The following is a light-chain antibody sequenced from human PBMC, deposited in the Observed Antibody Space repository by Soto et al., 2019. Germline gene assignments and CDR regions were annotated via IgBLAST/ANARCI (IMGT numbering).Light chain of an antibody. CDR3: SSYTSSSTSYV. CDR1: SSDVGGYNY. J-gene: IGLJ1*01. CDR2: DVS. V-gene: IGLV2-14*01. Sequence: QSVLTQPASVSGSPGQSITISCTGTSSDVGGYNYVSWYQQHPGKAPKLMIYDVSNWPSGVSNRFSGSKSGNTASLTISGLQAEDEADYYCSSYTSSSTSYVFGPGTKVTVL.